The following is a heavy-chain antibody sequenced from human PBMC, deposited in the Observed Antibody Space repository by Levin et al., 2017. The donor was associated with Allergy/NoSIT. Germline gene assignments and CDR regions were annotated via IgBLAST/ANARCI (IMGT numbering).Heavy chain of an antibody. V-gene: IGHV3-30*04. CDR2: ISYDGVDK. CDR3: ASYRRDGYNHEANFDY. D-gene: IGHD5-24*01. CDR1: GFTSSSYA. J-gene: IGHJ4*02. Sequence: SCVASGFTSSSYAIHWVRQAPGKGLEWVAVISYDGVDKYYADSVKGRFTISRDNSKNTVYLQMNSLRDEDTAVYYCASYRRDGYNHEANFDYWGQGTLVTVSS.